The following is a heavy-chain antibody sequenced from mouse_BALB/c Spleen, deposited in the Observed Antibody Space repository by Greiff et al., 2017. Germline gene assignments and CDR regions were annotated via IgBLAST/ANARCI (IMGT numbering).Heavy chain of an antibody. CDR2: INSNGGST. D-gene: IGHD1-1*01. CDR1: GFTFSSYG. CDR3: ARDGATVPFAY. V-gene: IGHV5-6-3*01. Sequence: EVQRVESGGGLVQPGGSLKLSCAASGFTFSSYGMSWVRQTPDKRLELVATINSNGGSTYYPDSVKGRFTISRDNAKNTLYLQMSSLKSEDTAMYYCARDGATVPFAYWGQGTLVTVSA. J-gene: IGHJ3*01.